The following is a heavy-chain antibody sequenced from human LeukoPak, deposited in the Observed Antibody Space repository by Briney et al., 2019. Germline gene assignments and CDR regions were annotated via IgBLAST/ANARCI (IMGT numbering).Heavy chain of an antibody. Sequence: ASVKVSCKASGYTFTGYYMHWVRQAPGQGLEWMGWINPNSGGTNYAQKFQGRVTMTRDTSISTAYMELSRLRSDDTAVYYCAGAQNGKNYDFWSGPSSNYYMDVWGKGTTVTVSS. CDR2: INPNSGGT. D-gene: IGHD3-3*01. CDR1: GYTFTGYY. J-gene: IGHJ6*03. CDR3: AGAQNGKNYDFWSGPSSNYYMDV. V-gene: IGHV1-2*02.